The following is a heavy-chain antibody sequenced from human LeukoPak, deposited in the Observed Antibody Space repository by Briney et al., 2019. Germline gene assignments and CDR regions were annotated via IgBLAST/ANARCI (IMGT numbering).Heavy chain of an antibody. J-gene: IGHJ5*02. CDR2: ITTSSTYT. Sequence: GGSLRLSCEASGFSFSSYNMDWVRQTPGKGLEWISSITTSSTYTFYADSVKGRFTISRDNARNSLYLQMNSLTAEDTAVYYCANYPNQVVFFSWGQGTLVTVSS. D-gene: IGHD2-2*01. CDR1: GFSFSSYN. CDR3: ANYPNQVVFFS. V-gene: IGHV3-21*01.